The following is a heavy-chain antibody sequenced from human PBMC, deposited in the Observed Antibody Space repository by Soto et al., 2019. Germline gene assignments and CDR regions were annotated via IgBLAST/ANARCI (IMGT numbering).Heavy chain of an antibody. V-gene: IGHV4-39*01. J-gene: IGHJ4*02. CDR3: ATYSLDRHCSGTTCYSYYDY. CDR2: IYYSGST. Sequence: PSETLSLTCTVSGDSISSSSYYWGWIRQPPGKGLEWIGSIYYSGSTSYNPSLKSRVTISVDTSKNQFSLKLSSVTAADTAVYYCATYSLDRHCSGTTCYSYYDYWGQGTLVTVSS. D-gene: IGHD2-15*01. CDR1: GDSISSSSYY.